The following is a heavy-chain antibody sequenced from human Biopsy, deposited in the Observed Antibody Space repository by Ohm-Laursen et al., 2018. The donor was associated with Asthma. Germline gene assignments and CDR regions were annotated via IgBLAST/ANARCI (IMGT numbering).Heavy chain of an antibody. V-gene: IGHV4-30-4*01. Sequence: SETLSLTWIVSGASIKTDDHYWSWLRQPPGKGLEWFGFIHYSGSTSYNPSLKGGVTISVDTSKNQSSLSLTSVTAADTAVYYCARTTYGHDGFDPWGQGTLVTVSS. D-gene: IGHD4-17*01. J-gene: IGHJ5*02. CDR2: IHYSGST. CDR1: GASIKTDDHY. CDR3: ARTTYGHDGFDP.